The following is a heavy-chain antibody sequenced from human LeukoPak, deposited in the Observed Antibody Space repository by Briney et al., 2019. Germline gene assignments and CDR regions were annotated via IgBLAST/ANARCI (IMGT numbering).Heavy chain of an antibody. Sequence: PGGSLRLSCAASGFTFSLYFMSWVRQAPGKGLEWVAHIKQDGGEKYYVDSVKGRFTISRDSAKNSVYLQMNSLRAEDTAVYYCARDRNDFWSGYFDYWGQGTLVTVSS. J-gene: IGHJ4*02. CDR3: ARDRNDFWSGYFDY. CDR2: IKQDGGEK. CDR1: GFTFSLYF. V-gene: IGHV3-7*01. D-gene: IGHD3-3*01.